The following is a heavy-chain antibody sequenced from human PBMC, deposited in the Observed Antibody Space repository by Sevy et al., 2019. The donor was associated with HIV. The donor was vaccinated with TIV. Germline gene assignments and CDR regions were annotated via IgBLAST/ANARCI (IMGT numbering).Heavy chain of an antibody. CDR2: IRTTASGGTT. J-gene: IGHJ4*02. D-gene: IGHD6-13*01. Sequence: GGSLRLSYTTSGFTFGDYAMGWFRQAPGKGLEWVGFIRTTASGGTTDYAASVKGTFIISRDDSKSIAYLQMNSLKTEDTAVYYCTRSFSVTWYPHYWGQGTLVTVSS. CDR3: TRSFSVTWYPHY. CDR1: GFTFGDYA. V-gene: IGHV3-49*03.